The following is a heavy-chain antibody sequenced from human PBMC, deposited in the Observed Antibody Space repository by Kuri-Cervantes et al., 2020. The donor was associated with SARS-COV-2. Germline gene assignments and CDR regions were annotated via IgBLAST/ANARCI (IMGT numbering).Heavy chain of an antibody. Sequence: GKSLKISCVGSGFTFSSSAMSWVRQAPGKGLEWVSGISGTGVSTYFADFVKGRFTISRDNSKNTLYLEMKSLTSEDTAIYYCAKDRLGVPDFWGQGTLVTVSS. CDR3: AKDRLGVPDF. CDR2: ISGTGVST. V-gene: IGHV3-23*01. J-gene: IGHJ1*01. D-gene: IGHD2-8*01. CDR1: GFTFSSSA.